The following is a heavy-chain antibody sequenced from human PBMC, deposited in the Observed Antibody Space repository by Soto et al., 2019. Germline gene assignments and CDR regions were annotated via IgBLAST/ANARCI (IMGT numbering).Heavy chain of an antibody. CDR2: IYYSGST. J-gene: IGHJ6*02. CDR3: ARDKDGYGMDV. CDR1: GGSLSGDYY. Sequence: PSETLSLTCTVSGGSLSGDYYWSWIRQPPGKGLEWIGYIYYSGSTYYNPSLKSRVTISVDTSKNQFSLKLSSVTAADTAVYYCARDKDGYGMDVWGQGTTVTVSS. V-gene: IGHV4-30-4*01.